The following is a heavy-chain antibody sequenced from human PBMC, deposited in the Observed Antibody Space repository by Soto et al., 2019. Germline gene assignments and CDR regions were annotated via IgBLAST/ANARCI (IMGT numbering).Heavy chain of an antibody. D-gene: IGHD4-4*01. Sequence: VGSLRLSCVASGFILSGYDMHWVRQATGEGLEWVSAIGTAGDPYYSGSVKGRFTISRGNAENSVYLQMNSLRAGDTAVYYCARAGYDCSGYYFYAMDVWGPGTTVIVSS. J-gene: IGHJ6*02. CDR1: GFILSGYD. V-gene: IGHV3-13*05. CDR2: IGTAGDP. CDR3: ARAGYDCSGYYFYAMDV.